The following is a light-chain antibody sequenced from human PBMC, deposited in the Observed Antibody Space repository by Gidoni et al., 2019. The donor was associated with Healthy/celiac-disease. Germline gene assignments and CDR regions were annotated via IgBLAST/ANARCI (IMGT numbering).Light chain of an antibody. CDR2: WAS. Sequence: DIVMTQSPDSLAVSLGERATINCKSSQSVLYSSNNKNYLAWYQQKPGQPPKLLIYWASTREPGVPDRFSGSGSGTDFTLTISSLQAEDVAVYYCQQYYSTPPAYTFGQGTKLEIK. V-gene: IGKV4-1*01. CDR3: QQYYSTPPAYT. J-gene: IGKJ2*01. CDR1: QSVLYSSNNKNY.